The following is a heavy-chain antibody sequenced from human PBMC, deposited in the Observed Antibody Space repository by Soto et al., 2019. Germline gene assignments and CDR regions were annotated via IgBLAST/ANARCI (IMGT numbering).Heavy chain of an antibody. Sequence: ASVKVSCKASGGTFSSYAISWVRQAPGQGLEWMGGIIPIFGTANYAQKFQGRVTITADESTSTAYMELSSLRSEDTAVYYCAGPYSGYDFDYFDYWGQRTLVTVYS. V-gene: IGHV1-69*13. CDR3: AGPYSGYDFDYFDY. CDR1: GGTFSSYA. CDR2: IIPIFGTA. D-gene: IGHD5-12*01. J-gene: IGHJ4*02.